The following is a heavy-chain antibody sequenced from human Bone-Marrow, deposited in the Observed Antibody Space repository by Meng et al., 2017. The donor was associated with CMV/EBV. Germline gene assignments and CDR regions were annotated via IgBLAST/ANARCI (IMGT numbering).Heavy chain of an antibody. J-gene: IGHJ6*01. CDR2: IYYSGST. V-gene: IGHV4-61*01. CDR1: GGSVSSGSYY. Sequence: GSLRLSCTVSGGSVSSGSYYWSWIRQPPGKGLEWIGYIYYSGSTNYNPSLKSRVTISVDTSKNQFSLKLSSVTAADTAVYYCASGLGYCSSTSCYTWGYYYGMDVWGQGTTVTVYS. D-gene: IGHD2-2*02. CDR3: ASGLGYCSSTSCYTWGYYYGMDV.